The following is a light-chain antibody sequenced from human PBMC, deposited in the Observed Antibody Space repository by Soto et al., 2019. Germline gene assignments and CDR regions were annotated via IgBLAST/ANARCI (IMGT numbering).Light chain of an antibody. V-gene: IGKV3-15*01. J-gene: IGKJ4*01. CDR2: GAS. CDR3: QQYDNWPPLT. CDR1: QSVSSN. Sequence: EIVMTQSPATLSLSPGERATLSCSASQSVSSNLAWYQQKPGQAPRLLIYGASTRATGVPARFSGSGSGTEFTLTISTLQSEDFAVYYCQQYDNWPPLTFGGGTKVDIK.